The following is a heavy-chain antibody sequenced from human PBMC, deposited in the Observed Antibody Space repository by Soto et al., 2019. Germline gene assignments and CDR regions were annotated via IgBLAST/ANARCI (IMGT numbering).Heavy chain of an antibody. CDR2: IYYCGST. V-gene: IGHV4-39*01. Sequence: QLQLQESGPGLVKPSETLSLTCTVSGGSISSSSYYWGWIRQPPGKGLEWIGSIYYCGSTYYNPSLKSRVTISVDTSKNQFSLKLSSVTAADTAVYYCARHQSGEGSSWLSFDYWGQGTLVTVSS. CDR1: GGSISSSSYY. J-gene: IGHJ4*02. CDR3: ARHQSGEGSSWLSFDY. D-gene: IGHD6-13*01.